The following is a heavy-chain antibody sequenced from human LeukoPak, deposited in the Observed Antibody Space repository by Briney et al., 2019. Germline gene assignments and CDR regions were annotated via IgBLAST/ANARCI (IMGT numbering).Heavy chain of an antibody. CDR3: AREKAYYDGSGYYSLFDY. Sequence: PGGSLRLSCAASGFTFNNFWMSWVRQAPGKGLEWVANINRDGSKKYYVDSVKGRFTISRDNAKNSLYLQTNSLRAEDTAVYYCAREKAYYDGSGYYSLFDYWGQGTLVTVSS. V-gene: IGHV3-7*03. D-gene: IGHD3-22*01. J-gene: IGHJ4*02. CDR2: INRDGSKK. CDR1: GFTFNNFW.